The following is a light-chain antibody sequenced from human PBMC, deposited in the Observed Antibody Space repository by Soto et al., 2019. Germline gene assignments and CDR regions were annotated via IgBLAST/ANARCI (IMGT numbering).Light chain of an antibody. Sequence: DVQMTQSPSSLSASVGDSVTITCRASQGIAPYLAWFQQKPGQVPKLLIYAASTLQSGVPSRFSGSGSGAEFTLTISSLQTEDVGTYYCHKYNSAPLTVGGGTKVEIK. J-gene: IGKJ4*01. CDR1: QGIAPY. CDR3: HKYNSAPLT. CDR2: AAS. V-gene: IGKV1-27*01.